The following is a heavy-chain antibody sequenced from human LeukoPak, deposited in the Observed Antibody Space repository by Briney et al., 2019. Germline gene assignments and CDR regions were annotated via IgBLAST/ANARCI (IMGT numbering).Heavy chain of an antibody. Sequence: PGGSLRLSCAASGFTFSSYAMTWVRQAPGKGLEWVSSISGDSNYIYYADSVRGRFTISRDNAKTSLYLQMNSLRADDTAVYYCARGGGSYDYWGQGTLVTVSS. V-gene: IGHV3-21*01. J-gene: IGHJ4*02. D-gene: IGHD1-26*01. CDR1: GFTFSSYA. CDR2: ISGDSNYI. CDR3: ARGGGSYDY.